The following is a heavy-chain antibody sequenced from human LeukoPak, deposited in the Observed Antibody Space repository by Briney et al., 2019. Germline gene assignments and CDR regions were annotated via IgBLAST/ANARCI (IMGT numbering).Heavy chain of an antibody. D-gene: IGHD3-3*01. CDR3: AKDRALRFLEWLLGSAFDI. V-gene: IGHV3-23*01. J-gene: IGHJ3*02. CDR1: GFTFSSYA. CDR2: ISGSGGST. Sequence: GGSLRLSCAASGFTFSSYAMSWVRQAPGKGLEWVSAISGSGGSTYYADSVKGRFTISRDNSKNMLYLQMNSLRAEDTAVYYCAKDRALRFLEWLLGSAFDIWGQGTMVTVSS.